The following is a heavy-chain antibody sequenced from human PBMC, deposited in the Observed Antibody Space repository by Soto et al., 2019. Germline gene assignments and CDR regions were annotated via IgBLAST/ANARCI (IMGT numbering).Heavy chain of an antibody. J-gene: IGHJ4*02. V-gene: IGHV3-23*01. CDR3: AKDRLGRPALDY. D-gene: IGHD1-1*01. CDR1: GFTFSSYA. CDR2: ISGSGGST. Sequence: GRSLRRSCAASGFTFSSYAMSWVRQAPGKGLEWVSAISGSGGSTYYADSVKGRFTISRDNSKNTLYLQMNSLRAEDTAVYYCAKDRLGRPALDYWGQGTLVTVSS.